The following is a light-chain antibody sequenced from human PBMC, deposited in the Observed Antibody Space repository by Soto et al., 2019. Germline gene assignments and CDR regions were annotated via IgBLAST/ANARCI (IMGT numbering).Light chain of an antibody. Sequence: QSVLTQPASVSGSPGQSITISCTGTSSDVGGYNYVSWYQQHPGKAPKFMIYDVSNRPSGVSNRFLGSKSGNTASLTISGLQAEDEADYYCCSYTTSNTRQIVFVTGTKVTVL. CDR1: SSDVGGYNY. CDR2: DVS. J-gene: IGLJ1*01. CDR3: CSYTTSNTRQIV. V-gene: IGLV2-14*01.